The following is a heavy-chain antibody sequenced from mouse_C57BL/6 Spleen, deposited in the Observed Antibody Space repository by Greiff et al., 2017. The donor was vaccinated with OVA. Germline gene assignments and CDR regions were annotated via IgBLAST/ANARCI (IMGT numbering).Heavy chain of an antibody. CDR1: GYTFTNYW. CDR3: ARSDGYYGDY. J-gene: IGHJ2*01. D-gene: IGHD2-3*01. CDR2: IYPGGGYT. Sequence: QVQLQHSGAELVRPGTSVKMSCKASGYTFTNYWIGWAKQRPGHGLEWIGDIYPGGGYTNYNEKFKGKATLTADKSSSTAYMQFSSLTSEDSAIYYCARSDGYYGDYWGQGTTLTVSS. V-gene: IGHV1-63*01.